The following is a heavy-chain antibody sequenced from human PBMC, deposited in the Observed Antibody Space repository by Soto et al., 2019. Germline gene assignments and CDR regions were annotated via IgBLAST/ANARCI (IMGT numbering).Heavy chain of an antibody. J-gene: IGHJ4*02. Sequence: PSETLSLTCTVSGASVSNHFWGWLRQPPGKALEWIGWIHNSGSTNSNPSLKGRVTISIDTSKNQFSLNLSSVTAADTAVYYCARDLVMEGKCAGGLFPLIYWGQGALVT. CDR1: GASVSNHF. D-gene: IGHD2-8*02. V-gene: IGHV4-59*02. CDR2: IHNSGST. CDR3: ARDLVMEGKCAGGLFPLIY.